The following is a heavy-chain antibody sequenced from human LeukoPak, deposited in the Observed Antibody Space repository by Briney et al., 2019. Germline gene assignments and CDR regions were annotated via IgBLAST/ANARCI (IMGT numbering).Heavy chain of an antibody. Sequence: GGCLRLSCAASGFTFSSYGMHWVSQAPGKGLEWVAVIRYDGSNKYCADSVKGRFTISRDNSRNTLYLQMNSLRAEDTAVYYCQILRPGSYYDYWGQGTLVTVSS. CDR1: GFTFSSYG. D-gene: IGHD1-26*01. V-gene: IGHV3-30*02. CDR2: IRYDGSNK. CDR3: QILRPGSYYDY. J-gene: IGHJ4*02.